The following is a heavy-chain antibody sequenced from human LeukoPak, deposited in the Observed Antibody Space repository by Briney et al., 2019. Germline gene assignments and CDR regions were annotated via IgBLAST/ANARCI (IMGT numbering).Heavy chain of an antibody. V-gene: IGHV3-20*04. CDR3: ARDKSSVGGYYYDSSGYYMDV. CDR2: INWNGGST. CDR1: GFTFSDYQ. D-gene: IGHD3-22*01. J-gene: IGHJ6*03. Sequence: RGSLRLSCAGSGFTFSDYQMSWVRQAPGKGLEWVSGINWNGGSTGYADSVKGRFTISRDNAKNSLYLQMNSLRAEDTALYYCARDKSSVGGYYYDSSGYYMDVWGKGTTVTVSS.